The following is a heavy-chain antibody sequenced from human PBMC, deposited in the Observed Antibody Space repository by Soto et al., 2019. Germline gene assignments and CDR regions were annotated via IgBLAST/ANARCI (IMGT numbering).Heavy chain of an antibody. D-gene: IGHD4-4*01. CDR2: IIPIFGTA. Sequence: SVKVSCKASGGTFSSYAISWVRQAPGQGLEWMGGIIPIFGTANYAQKFEGRVTITADESTSTAYMELSSLRSEDTAVYCCAYGGNYGPDYWGQGTLVTVSS. CDR3: AYGGNYGPDY. V-gene: IGHV1-69*13. CDR1: GGTFSSYA. J-gene: IGHJ4*02.